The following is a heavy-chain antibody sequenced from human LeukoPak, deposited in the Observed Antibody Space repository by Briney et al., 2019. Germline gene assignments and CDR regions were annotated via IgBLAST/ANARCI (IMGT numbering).Heavy chain of an antibody. J-gene: IGHJ4*02. CDR3: ARDPEHYDSDY. CDR1: GFTFSSYS. V-gene: IGHV3-21*01. Sequence: PGGSLRLSCAASGFTFSSYSMNWVRQAPGKGLEWVSSISSSSSYIYHADSVKGRFTISRDNAKNSLYLQMNSLRAEDTAVYYCARDPEHYDSDYWGQGTLVTVSS. CDR2: ISSSSSYI. D-gene: IGHD3-3*01.